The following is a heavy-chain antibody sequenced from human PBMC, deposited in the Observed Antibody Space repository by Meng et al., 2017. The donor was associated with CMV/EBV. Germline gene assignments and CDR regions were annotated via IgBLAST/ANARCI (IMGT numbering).Heavy chain of an antibody. CDR2: ISSSGSTI. J-gene: IGHJ6*02. Sequence: GGSLRLSCAASGFTFSAYYMSWIRQAPGKGLEWVSYISSSGSTIYYADSVKGRFTIPRDNAKNSLYLQMNSLRAEDTAVYYCARDGSSSSAFGDYYYYGMDVWGQGTTVTVSS. CDR1: GFTFSAYY. D-gene: IGHD6-6*01. V-gene: IGHV3-11*01. CDR3: ARDGSSSSAFGDYYYYGMDV.